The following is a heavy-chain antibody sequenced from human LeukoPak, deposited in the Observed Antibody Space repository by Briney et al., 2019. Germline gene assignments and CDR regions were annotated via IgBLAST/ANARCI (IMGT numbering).Heavy chain of an antibody. CDR3: ARDPYSGGYGDYYYYYMDL. D-gene: IGHD1-26*01. V-gene: IGHV3-11*04. CDR1: GFTFSDFY. CDR2: ISTSGSTI. J-gene: IGHJ6*03. Sequence: PGGSLRHSCAASGFTFSDFYMSWIRQAPGKGLEWVSYISTSGSTIYYADSVKGRFTISRDNAKNSLYLQMNSLRAEDTAVYYCARDPYSGGYGDYYYYYMDLWGQGTTVTISS.